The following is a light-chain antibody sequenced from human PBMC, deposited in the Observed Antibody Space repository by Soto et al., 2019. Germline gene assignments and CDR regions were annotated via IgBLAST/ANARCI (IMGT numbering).Light chain of an antibody. CDR2: GAS. V-gene: IGKV3-20*01. CDR1: QSVSSSE. J-gene: IGKJ2*01. Sequence: ENVLTQSPGTLSLSPGERATLSCRASQSVSSSELAWYQQKPGQALRLLIYGASIRATGIPDRFSGSGSGTDFALTINRLEPEDFAVYYCQQYGSSPPVYTFGQGTKLEIK. CDR3: QQYGSSPPVYT.